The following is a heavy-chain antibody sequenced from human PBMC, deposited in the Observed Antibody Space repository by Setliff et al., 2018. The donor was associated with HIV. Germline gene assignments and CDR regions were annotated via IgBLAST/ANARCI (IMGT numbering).Heavy chain of an antibody. D-gene: IGHD2-21*01. CDR1: GFTFSNYA. V-gene: IGHV3-30*04. J-gene: IGHJ3*02. CDR3: AKLLGNGGNSDPFDI. Sequence: PGGSLRLSCAASGFTFSNYAMHWVRQAPGQGLEWVAVISYDGSDKYYAGSVKGRFTISRDNSKESLYLQMNSLTTEDTALYYCAKLLGNGGNSDPFDIWGQGTTVTVSS. CDR2: ISYDGSDK.